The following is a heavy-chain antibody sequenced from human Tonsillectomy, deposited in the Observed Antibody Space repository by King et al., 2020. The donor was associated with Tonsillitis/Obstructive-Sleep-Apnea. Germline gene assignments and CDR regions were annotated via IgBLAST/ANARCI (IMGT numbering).Heavy chain of an antibody. V-gene: IGHV3-48*03. CDR2: ISSSGNTI. CDR1: GFSFSSYE. CDR3: ARENNSGDKHYYMDV. Sequence: DVQLVESGGGLVQPGGSLRLSCAASGFSFSSYEMNWVRQAPGKGLVWVSYISSSGNTIYYGDSVKGRFTISRDNAKNSLDLHMNSLRAEDTAVYYCARENNSGDKHYYMDVWGKGTTVTVSS. D-gene: IGHD1/OR15-1a*01. J-gene: IGHJ6*03.